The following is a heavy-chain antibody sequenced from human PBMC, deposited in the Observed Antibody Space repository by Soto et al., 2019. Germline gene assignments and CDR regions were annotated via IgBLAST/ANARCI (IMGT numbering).Heavy chain of an antibody. D-gene: IGHD6-19*01. CDR2: IYYSGST. CDR3: ARRIAVAGPYWYFDL. V-gene: IGHV4-59*08. CDR1: GGSISSYY. J-gene: IGHJ2*01. Sequence: QVQLQESGPGLVKPSETLSLTCTVSGGSISSYYWSWIRQPPGKGLEWIGYIYYSGSTNYNPSLKSRVTISVDTSKNQFSLKLSSVTAADTAVYYCARRIAVAGPYWYFDLWGRGTLVTVSS.